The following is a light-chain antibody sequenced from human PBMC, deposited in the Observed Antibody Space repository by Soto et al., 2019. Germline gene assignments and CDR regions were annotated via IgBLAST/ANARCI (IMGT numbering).Light chain of an antibody. Sequence: EVVMRQSPATLSVSPGEGATLSCRASQSVSSFLAWYQQKPGQAPRLLIYDASNRATGIPARFSGSGSGTDFTLTISSLEPEDFAVYYCLQRSNWPLTFGGGTKVDIK. CDR3: LQRSNWPLT. V-gene: IGKV3-11*01. CDR1: QSVSSF. CDR2: DAS. J-gene: IGKJ4*01.